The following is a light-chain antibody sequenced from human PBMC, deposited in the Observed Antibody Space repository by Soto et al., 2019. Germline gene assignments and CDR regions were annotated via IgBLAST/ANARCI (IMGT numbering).Light chain of an antibody. V-gene: IGKV3-20*01. CDR1: QSVSSNY. CDR2: GAS. Sequence: EILLTQSPGTLSLSPGERATLSCRASQSVSSNYLAWYQQKLGQAPRLLIYGASSRATGIPDRFSGSGSGTEFTLTISRLEPEDFAVYYCQQYGTSLPWTFGQGTRWKAN. CDR3: QQYGTSLPWT. J-gene: IGKJ1*01.